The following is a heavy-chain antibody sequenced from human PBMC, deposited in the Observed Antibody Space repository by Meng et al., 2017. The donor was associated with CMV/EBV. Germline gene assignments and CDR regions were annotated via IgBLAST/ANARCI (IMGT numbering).Heavy chain of an antibody. V-gene: IGHV3-11*05. CDR3: ARAGVAAAGTFGY. J-gene: IGHJ4*02. Sequence: VLCVESGGGLVKPGGFLGLSCAASGFTLSDYYMSWIRQAPGKGLEWVSYISSSSSYTNYADSVKGRFTISRDNAKNSLYLQMNSLRAEDTAVYYCARAGVAAAGTFGYWGQGTLVTVSS. CDR2: ISSSSSYT. D-gene: IGHD6-13*01. CDR1: GFTLSDYY.